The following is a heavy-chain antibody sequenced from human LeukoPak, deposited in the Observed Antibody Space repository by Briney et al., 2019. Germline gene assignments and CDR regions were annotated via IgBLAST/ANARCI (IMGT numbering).Heavy chain of an antibody. CDR3: ARATITTVVNGWFDP. V-gene: IGHV3-48*04. Sequence: GGSLRLSCAASGFTFSSYAMSWVRQAPGKGLEWVSYISSSSSTIYYADSVKGRFTISRDNAKNSLYLQMNSLRAEDTAVYYCARATITTVVNGWFDPWGQGTLVTVSS. CDR1: GFTFSSYA. CDR2: ISSSSSTI. J-gene: IGHJ5*02. D-gene: IGHD4-23*01.